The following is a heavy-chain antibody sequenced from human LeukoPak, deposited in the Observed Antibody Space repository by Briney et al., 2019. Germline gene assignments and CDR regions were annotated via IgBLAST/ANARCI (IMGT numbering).Heavy chain of an antibody. CDR1: GGSISSGNYY. CDR3: AGSYRLDY. V-gene: IGHV4-61*02. CDR2: IHASGST. D-gene: IGHD1-26*01. Sequence: SETLSLTCTVSGGSISSGNYYWSWIRQPAGKGLEWIGRIHASGSTNYNPSLKSRVTISVDTTKNQFSLKLSSVTAADTAVYYCAGSYRLDYWGQGTLVTDSS. J-gene: IGHJ4*02.